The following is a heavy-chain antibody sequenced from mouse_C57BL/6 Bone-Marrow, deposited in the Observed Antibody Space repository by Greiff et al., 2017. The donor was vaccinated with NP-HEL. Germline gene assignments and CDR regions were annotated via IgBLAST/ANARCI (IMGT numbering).Heavy chain of an antibody. CDR2: IDPNSGGT. Sequence: VQLQQPGAELVKPGASVKLSCKASGYTFTSYWMHWVKQRPGRGLEWIGRIDPNSGGTKYNEKFKSKATLTADKSSSTAYMELRSLTSEDSAVYFCARGAAQAKGAMDYWGQGTSVTVSS. CDR1: GYTFTSYW. CDR3: ARGAAQAKGAMDY. V-gene: IGHV1-62-3*01. J-gene: IGHJ4*01. D-gene: IGHD3-2*02.